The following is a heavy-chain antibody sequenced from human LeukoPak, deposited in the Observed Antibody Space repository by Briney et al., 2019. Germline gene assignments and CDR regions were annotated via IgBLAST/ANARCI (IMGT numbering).Heavy chain of an antibody. CDR1: GGTFSSYA. J-gene: IGHJ4*02. V-gene: IGHV1-69*13. CDR2: IIPIFGTA. D-gene: IGHD5-24*01. Sequence: GASVKVSCKASGGTFSSYAISWVRQAPGQGLEWMGGIIPIFGTANYAQKFQGRVTITADESTSTAYMELSSLRSEDTAVYYCASSTYRLHRNTGNTFDYWGQGTLVTVSS. CDR3: ASSTYRLHRNTGNTFDY.